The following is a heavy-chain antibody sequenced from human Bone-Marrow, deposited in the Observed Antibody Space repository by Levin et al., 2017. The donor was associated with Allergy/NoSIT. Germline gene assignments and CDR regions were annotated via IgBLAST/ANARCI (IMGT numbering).Heavy chain of an antibody. CDR3: AGHSGGWYGRGWFDP. J-gene: IGHJ5*02. V-gene: IGHV3-66*04. D-gene: IGHD6-19*01. CDR1: GFTVSSNY. CDR2: LYSDGRT. Sequence: SGGSLRLSCVASGFTVSSNYMSWVRQAPGKGLEWVSVLYSDGRTYYADSVKGRFTISRDNPKNTLYLQMNSLRDEDTAVYYCAGHSGGWYGRGWFDPWGQGTLVTVSS.